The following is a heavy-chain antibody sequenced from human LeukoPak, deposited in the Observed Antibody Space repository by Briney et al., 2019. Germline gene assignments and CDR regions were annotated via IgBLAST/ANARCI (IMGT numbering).Heavy chain of an antibody. Sequence: GGSLRLSCAAAGFTFSSYAMSWVRQAPGKGLEWVSAISGSGGSTYYADSVKGRFTISRDNSKNTLYLQMNSLRAEDTAVYYCAKNKPAAARAIYYYYYYMDVWGKGTTVTISS. CDR2: ISGSGGST. CDR1: GFTFSSYA. V-gene: IGHV3-23*01. J-gene: IGHJ6*03. D-gene: IGHD2-2*01. CDR3: AKNKPAAARAIYYYYYYMDV.